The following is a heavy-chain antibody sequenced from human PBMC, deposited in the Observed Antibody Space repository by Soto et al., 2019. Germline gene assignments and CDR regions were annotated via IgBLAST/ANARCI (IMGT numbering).Heavy chain of an antibody. D-gene: IGHD3-9*01. V-gene: IGHV3-23*01. CDR2: INGGGTST. CDR3: AKDILTGYYIAFDY. Sequence: PVGSLRLSCVASGFTLNSYATSWVLQSPGKELEWVSTINGGGTSTYYAASVEGRFTISRDNSKNTLYLQMNSLRADDTALYYCAKDILTGYYIAFDYWGQGTLVTVS. J-gene: IGHJ4*02. CDR1: GFTLNSYA.